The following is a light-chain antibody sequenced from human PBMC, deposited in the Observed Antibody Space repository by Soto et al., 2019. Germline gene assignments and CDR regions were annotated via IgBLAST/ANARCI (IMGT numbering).Light chain of an antibody. Sequence: DIQMTQSPSTLSASVGDGVTITCRASQNISVWLAWYQQRPGKAPKFLMYDASSLETGVPSRFSGSGSGTESTLPLRTLQLDDSATYYCQQYDSSPPIFGQGPNLELK. CDR1: QNISVW. CDR2: DAS. J-gene: IGKJ2*01. CDR3: QQYDSSPPI. V-gene: IGKV1-5*01.